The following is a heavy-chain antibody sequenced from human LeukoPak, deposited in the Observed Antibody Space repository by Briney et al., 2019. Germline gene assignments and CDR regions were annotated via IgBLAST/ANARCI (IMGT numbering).Heavy chain of an antibody. CDR1: GGAISAYY. V-gene: IGHV4-59*08. CDR2: IYYSGTT. Sequence: SETLSLTCTVSGGAISAYYWSWIRQPPGKGLEWIGYIYYSGTTNYNLSLKSRVTISVDTSKNQFSLRLSSVTATDTAVYYCARQTGYNYAYFDQWGRGALVTVSS. CDR3: ARQTGYNYAYFDQ. D-gene: IGHD5-18*01. J-gene: IGHJ4*02.